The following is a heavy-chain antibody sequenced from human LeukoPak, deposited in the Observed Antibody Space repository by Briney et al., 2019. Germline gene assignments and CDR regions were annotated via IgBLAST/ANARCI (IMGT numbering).Heavy chain of an antibody. Sequence: GASVKVSCKVSGYTLTELSMHWVRQAPGKGLEWMGGFDPEDGETIYAQKFQGRVTMTEDTSTNTAYMELSRLRSEDTAVYYCATHLIAVAGTGSGNYWGQGTLVTVSS. V-gene: IGHV1-24*01. J-gene: IGHJ4*02. CDR1: GYTLTELS. CDR2: FDPEDGET. CDR3: ATHLIAVAGTGSGNY. D-gene: IGHD6-19*01.